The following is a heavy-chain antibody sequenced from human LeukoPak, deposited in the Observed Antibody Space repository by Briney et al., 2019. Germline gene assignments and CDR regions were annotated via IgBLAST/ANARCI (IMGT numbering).Heavy chain of an antibody. D-gene: IGHD4-17*01. CDR2: IFHTGST. CDR3: GRNGYYSTDL. J-gene: IGHJ5*02. Sequence: SGTLSLTCVVSGGSITDNWWSWVRQPPGKGLEWIGEIFHTGSTNYNPSLKSRVTISVDKSKKQFSLEVTSVTAADTAVYFCGRNGYYSTDLWGQGTLVTVSS. V-gene: IGHV4-4*02. CDR1: GGSITDNW.